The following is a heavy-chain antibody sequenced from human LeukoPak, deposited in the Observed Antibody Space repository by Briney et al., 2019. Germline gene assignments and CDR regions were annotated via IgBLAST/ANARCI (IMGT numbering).Heavy chain of an antibody. CDR2: ISGSDGST. Sequence: GGSLRLSCAASRFTFSTYAMSWVRQPPGKGLEWVSAISGSDGSTYYADSVKGRFTISRDNSKNTLYLQMNSLRAEDTAVYYCAKDWKPDGLYDLDYWGQGTLVTVSS. CDR1: RFTFSTYA. CDR3: AKDWKPDGLYDLDY. D-gene: IGHD5/OR15-5a*01. J-gene: IGHJ4*02. V-gene: IGHV3-23*01.